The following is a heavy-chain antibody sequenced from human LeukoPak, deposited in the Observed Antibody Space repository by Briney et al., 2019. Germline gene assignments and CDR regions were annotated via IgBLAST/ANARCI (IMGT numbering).Heavy chain of an antibody. D-gene: IGHD1-26*01. Sequence: SETLSLTCAAYGGSFSNYYWSWIRQPPGKGLGWIGEINHSGSTHYNPSLKSRVTISVDTSKKQFSLKLSSVTAADTAVYYCAKSGGSGLIDYWGQGTLVTVSS. J-gene: IGHJ4*02. CDR1: GGSFSNYY. CDR2: INHSGST. V-gene: IGHV4-34*01. CDR3: AKSGGSGLIDY.